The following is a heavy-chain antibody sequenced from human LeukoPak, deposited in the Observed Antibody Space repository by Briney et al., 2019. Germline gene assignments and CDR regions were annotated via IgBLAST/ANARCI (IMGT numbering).Heavy chain of an antibody. CDR2: IYYSGST. CDR1: GGSISSSSYY. J-gene: IGHJ5*02. D-gene: IGHD3-10*01. V-gene: IGHV4-39*01. Sequence: SETLSLTCTVSGGSISSSSYYWGWIRQPPGKGLEWIGSIYYSGSTYYNPSLKSRVTISVDTSKNQFSLKLSSVTAADTAVYYCARRRITMVRGVIVNWFDPWGQGTLVTVSS. CDR3: ARRRITMVRGVIVNWFDP.